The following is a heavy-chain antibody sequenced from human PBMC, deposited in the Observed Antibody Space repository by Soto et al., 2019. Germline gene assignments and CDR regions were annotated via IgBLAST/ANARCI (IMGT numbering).Heavy chain of an antibody. J-gene: IGHJ4*02. CDR1: GFTFSSYG. CDR2: IWYDGSNK. D-gene: IGHD3-22*01. V-gene: IGHV3-33*01. Sequence: GGSLRLSCAASGFTFSSYGMHWVRQAPGKGLEWVAVIWYDGSNKYYADSVKGRFTISRDNSKNTLYLQMNSLRAEDTAVYYCARSYYDSSGTRINYYFDYWGQGTLVTVSS. CDR3: ARSYYDSSGTRINYYFDY.